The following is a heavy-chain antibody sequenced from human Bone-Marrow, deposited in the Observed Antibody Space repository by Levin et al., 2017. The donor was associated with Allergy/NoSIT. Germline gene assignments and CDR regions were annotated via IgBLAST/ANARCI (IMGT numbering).Heavy chain of an antibody. CDR1: GFSLSTSGMR. D-gene: IGHD1-26*01. Sequence: SGPTLVKPTQTLTLTCTFSGFSLSTSGMRVSWIRQPPGKALEWLARIDWDDDKFYSTSLKTRLTISKDTSKNQVVLTMTNMDPVDTATYYCARTVHYSGTYAVDYWGQGTLVDVSS. CDR3: ARTVHYSGTYAVDY. J-gene: IGHJ4*02. V-gene: IGHV2-70*04. CDR2: IDWDDDK.